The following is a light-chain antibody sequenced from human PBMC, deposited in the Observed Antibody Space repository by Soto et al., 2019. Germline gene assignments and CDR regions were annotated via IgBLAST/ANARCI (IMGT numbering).Light chain of an antibody. CDR2: AAS. J-gene: IGKJ5*01. V-gene: IGKV3-15*01. CDR3: QQYYNRPRT. CDR1: QSVRSN. Sequence: EIVLTQSPGTLSLSPGERATLSCSASQSVRSNYLAWYQQRPGQAPRLLIYAASSRATGLPARFSGSGSGTEFTLTINSLQAEDCAVYYCQQYYNRPRTFGQGTRLEI.